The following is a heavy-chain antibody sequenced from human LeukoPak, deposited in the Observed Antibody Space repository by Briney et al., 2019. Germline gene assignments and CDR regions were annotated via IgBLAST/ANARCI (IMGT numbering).Heavy chain of an antibody. CDR1: GFTFDDYA. CDR3: ARDFLEAFFDY. Sequence: PGRSLRLSCAASGFTFDDYAMHWVRQAPGKGLEWVSGISWNSGSIGYADSVKGRFTISRDNSKNTLYLQMNSLRAEDTAVYYCARDFLEAFFDYWGQGTLVTVSS. CDR2: ISWNSGSI. D-gene: IGHD3-3*01. J-gene: IGHJ4*02. V-gene: IGHV3-9*01.